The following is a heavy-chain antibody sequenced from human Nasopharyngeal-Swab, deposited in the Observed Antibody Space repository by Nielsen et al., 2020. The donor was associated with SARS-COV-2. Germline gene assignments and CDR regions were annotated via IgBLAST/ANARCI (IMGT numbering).Heavy chain of an antibody. D-gene: IGHD1-1*01. CDR2: IWYDGSNK. J-gene: IGHJ3*02. V-gene: IGHV3-33*01. CDR3: ARGVRYNWNPDAFDI. Sequence: GGQAAGKGLEWVAVIWYDGSNKYYADSVKGRFTISRDNSKNTLYLQMNSLRAEDTAVYYCARGVRYNWNPDAFDIWGQGTMVTVSS.